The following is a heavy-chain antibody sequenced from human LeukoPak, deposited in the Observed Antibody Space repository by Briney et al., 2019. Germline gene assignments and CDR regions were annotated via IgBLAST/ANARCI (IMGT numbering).Heavy chain of an antibody. CDR3: ARESGSYLWRSWLNP. Sequence: SETLSLTCTVSGGSLNSYYWTWIRQPPGKGLEWIGNIYNSGNTNYNPSLNSRVTISVDTSKNQFSLKLNSVTAADTAVYYCARESGSYLWRSWLNPWGQGTLVTVSS. V-gene: IGHV4-59*01. CDR2: IYNSGNT. J-gene: IGHJ5*02. D-gene: IGHD3-16*01. CDR1: GGSLNSYY.